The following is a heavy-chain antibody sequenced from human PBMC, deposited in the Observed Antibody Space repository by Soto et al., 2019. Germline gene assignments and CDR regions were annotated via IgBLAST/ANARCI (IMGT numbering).Heavy chain of an antibody. Sequence: SETLSLTCTVSGDSVSSSDYYWSWIRQPPGKGLEWIGYTYYTGYTTYNPSLKSRVTILVEASKNQFSLTLNSVTAADTAVYYCARVWGGAFDIWGQGTMVTVS. D-gene: IGHD3-10*01. J-gene: IGHJ3*02. CDR2: TYYTGYT. CDR3: ARVWGGAFDI. V-gene: IGHV4-61*08. CDR1: GDSVSSSDYY.